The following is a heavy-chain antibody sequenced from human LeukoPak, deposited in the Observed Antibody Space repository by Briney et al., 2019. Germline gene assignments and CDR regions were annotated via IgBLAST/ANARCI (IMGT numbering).Heavy chain of an antibody. CDR2: INHSGNT. J-gene: IGHJ4*02. D-gene: IGHD2-21*02. CDR1: GGSISSSSYY. V-gene: IGHV4-39*07. CDR3: ARGGFYCGGDCYVDY. Sequence: SETLSLTCTVSGGSISSSSYYWGWIRQPPGKGLEWIGEINHSGNTNYNPSLKSRVTISVDTSKNQFSLKLSSVTAADTAVYYCARGGFYCGGDCYVDYWGQGTLVTVSS.